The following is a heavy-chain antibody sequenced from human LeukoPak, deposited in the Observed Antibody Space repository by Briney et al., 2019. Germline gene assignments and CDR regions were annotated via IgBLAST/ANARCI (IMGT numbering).Heavy chain of an antibody. Sequence: PGGSLRLSCVASGFTLCTYWIMWLPQAPGKGRVGVASIKEAGGEKHYVDTVKGQFNIPRDDDKNAGYLQMNGLRAEETDVYYCARLSWTGFAFWGQGTVVTVS. V-gene: IGHV3-7*01. CDR2: IKEAGGEK. J-gene: IGHJ4*02. D-gene: IGHD3/OR15-3a*01. CDR3: ARLSWTGFAF. CDR1: GFTLCTYW.